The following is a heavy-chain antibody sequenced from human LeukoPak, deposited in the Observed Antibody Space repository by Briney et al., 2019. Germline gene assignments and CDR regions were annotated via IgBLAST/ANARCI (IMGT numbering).Heavy chain of an antibody. CDR3: AKGGWNSYFDY. CDR1: GFTFSSYA. V-gene: IGHV3-30-3*01. CDR2: ISYDGSNK. Sequence: GRSLRLSCAASGFTFSSYAMHWVRQAPGKGLEWVAVISYDGSNKYYADSVKGRFTISRDNSKDTLYLQMNSLRAEDTAVYYCAKGGWNSYFDYWGQGTLVTVSS. D-gene: IGHD1-7*01. J-gene: IGHJ4*02.